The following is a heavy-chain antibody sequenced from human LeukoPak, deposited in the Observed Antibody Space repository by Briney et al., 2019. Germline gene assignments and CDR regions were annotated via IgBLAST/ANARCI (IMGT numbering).Heavy chain of an antibody. D-gene: IGHD2-8*01. V-gene: IGHV3-30*18. Sequence: GGSLRLSCAASGFTFSSYSMHWVRHAPGKGREWVAIISNDGTHKFYADSVKGRLTISRDNSKNTLYLQMNSLRTEDPAVYYCAKQMGPFIHGDYWGQGTVVTVSS. J-gene: IGHJ4*02. CDR3: AKQMGPFIHGDY. CDR2: ISNDGTHK. CDR1: GFTFSSYS.